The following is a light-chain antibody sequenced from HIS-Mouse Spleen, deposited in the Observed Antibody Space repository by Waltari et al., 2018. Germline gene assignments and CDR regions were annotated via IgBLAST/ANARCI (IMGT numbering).Light chain of an antibody. CDR2: EDS. V-gene: IGLV3-10*01. CDR3: YSTDSSGNHRV. Sequence: SYELTQPPSVSVSPGQTARTTCSGEALPKKYASWYQQKSGQAPVLVIYEDSKRPSGIPGRFSGSSSGIMATLTISGAQVEDEADYYCYSTDSSGNHRVFGGGTKLTVL. J-gene: IGLJ2*01. CDR1: ALPKKY.